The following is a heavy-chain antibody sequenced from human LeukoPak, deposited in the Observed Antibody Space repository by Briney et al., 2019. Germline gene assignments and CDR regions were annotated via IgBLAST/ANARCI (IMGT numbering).Heavy chain of an antibody. CDR3: ARTGNSGSFDY. Sequence: GGSLRLSCAASGFTFSPYNMNWVRQAPGKGLEWVSYTSGSSSTIYYADTVKGRFTISRDNAKNSLYLQMNSLRAEDTAVYYCARTGNSGSFDYWGQGALVTVSS. CDR1: GFTFSPYN. CDR2: TSGSSSTI. J-gene: IGHJ4*02. V-gene: IGHV3-48*01. D-gene: IGHD6-19*01.